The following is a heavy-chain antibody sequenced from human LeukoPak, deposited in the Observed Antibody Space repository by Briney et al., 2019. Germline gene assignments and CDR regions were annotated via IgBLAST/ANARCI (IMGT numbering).Heavy chain of an antibody. Sequence: GGSLRLSCAASRFTFSSYAMHWVRQAPGKGLEWVAVISYDGSNKYYADSVKGRFTISRDNSKNTLYLQMNSLRAEDTAVYYCARDPMRYCSSTSCYIPGYWGQGTLVTVSS. J-gene: IGHJ4*02. D-gene: IGHD2-2*02. CDR3: ARDPMRYCSSTSCYIPGY. CDR1: RFTFSSYA. CDR2: ISYDGSNK. V-gene: IGHV3-30-3*01.